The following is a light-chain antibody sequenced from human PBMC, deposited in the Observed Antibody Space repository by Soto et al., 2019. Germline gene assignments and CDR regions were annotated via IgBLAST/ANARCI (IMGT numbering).Light chain of an antibody. CDR1: QSVGSY. V-gene: IGKV3-11*01. CDR2: DAS. Sequence: EIVLTQSPATLSLSPGERATLSCRASQSVGSYLAWYQQKPGQAPRLLIYDASNRATGIPARFSGSGSGTDFTLTIIGLEPEDFAVYYCQQRTNWRWSFGQGTKVDIK. J-gene: IGKJ1*01. CDR3: QQRTNWRWS.